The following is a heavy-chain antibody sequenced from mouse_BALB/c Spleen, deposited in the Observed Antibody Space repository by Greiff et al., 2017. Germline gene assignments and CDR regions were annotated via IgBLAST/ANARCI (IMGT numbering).Heavy chain of an antibody. D-gene: IGHD1-1*01. CDR3: ARGGHYYGSIYEYFDV. Sequence: EVKLMESGPGLVKPSQSLSLTCSVTGYSITSGYYWNWIRQFPGNKLEWMGYISYDGSNNYNPSLKNRISITRDTSKNQFFLKLNSVTTEDTATYYCARGGHYYGSIYEYFDVWGAGTTVTVSS. CDR1: GYSITSGYY. CDR2: ISYDGSN. V-gene: IGHV3-6*02. J-gene: IGHJ1*01.